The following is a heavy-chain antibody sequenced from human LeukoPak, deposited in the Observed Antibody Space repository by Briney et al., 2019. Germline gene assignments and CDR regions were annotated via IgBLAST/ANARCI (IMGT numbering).Heavy chain of an antibody. CDR2: IYYSGST. CDR3: QGYSSGWSVFGYAFDI. Sequence: SETLSLTCTVSGGSISSGDYYWSWIRQTPGKGLEWTGYIYYSGSTYYNPSLKSRVTISVDTSKNQFSLKLSSVTAADTAVYYCQGYSSGWSVFGYAFDIWGQGTMVTVSS. J-gene: IGHJ3*02. V-gene: IGHV4-30-4*08. D-gene: IGHD6-19*01. CDR1: GGSISSGDYY.